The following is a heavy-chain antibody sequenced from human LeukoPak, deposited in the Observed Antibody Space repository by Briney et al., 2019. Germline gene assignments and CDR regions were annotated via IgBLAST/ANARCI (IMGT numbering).Heavy chain of an antibody. CDR3: AKAGRYCSGGSCYSDLYGMDV. V-gene: IGHV3-9*01. Sequence: GGSLRLSCAASGFTFDDYAMHWVRQAPGKGLEWVSGISWNSGSIGYADSVKGRFTISRDNAKNSLYLQMNSLRAEDTALYYCAKAGRYCSGGSCYSDLYGMDVWGQGTTVTVSS. D-gene: IGHD2-15*01. J-gene: IGHJ6*02. CDR2: ISWNSGSI. CDR1: GFTFDDYA.